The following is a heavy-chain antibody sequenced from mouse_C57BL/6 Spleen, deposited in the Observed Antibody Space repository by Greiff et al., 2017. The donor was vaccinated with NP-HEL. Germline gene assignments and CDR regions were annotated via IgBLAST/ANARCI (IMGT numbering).Heavy chain of an antibody. CDR2: IDPETGGT. Sequence: VQLQQSGAELVRPGASVTLSCKASGYTFTDYEMHWVKQTPVHGLEWIGAIDPETGGTAYNQKFKGKAILTADKSSSTAYMERRSLTSEDSAVYYCTRGTVLYFDYWGQGTTLTASS. CDR1: GYTFTDYE. CDR3: TRGTVLYFDY. D-gene: IGHD1-1*01. V-gene: IGHV1-15*01. J-gene: IGHJ2*01.